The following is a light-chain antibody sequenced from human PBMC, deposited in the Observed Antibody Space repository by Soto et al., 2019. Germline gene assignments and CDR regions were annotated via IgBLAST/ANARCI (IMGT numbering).Light chain of an antibody. Sequence: QSVLTQPRSVSGSPGQSVTISCTGTSSDVGGYNYVSWYRQHPGKAPKLMIYDVSKRPSGVPDRFSGSKSGNTASLTISGLQAEDEADYYCCSYAGSYTWVFVTGPNVTVL. CDR1: SSDVGGYNY. CDR2: DVS. CDR3: CSYAGSYTWV. V-gene: IGLV2-11*01. J-gene: IGLJ1*01.